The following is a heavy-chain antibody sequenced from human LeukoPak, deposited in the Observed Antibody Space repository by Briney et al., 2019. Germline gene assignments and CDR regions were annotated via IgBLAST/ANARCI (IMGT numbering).Heavy chain of an antibody. Sequence: GGSLRLSCAASGFTFSSYWMSWVRQAPGKGLEWVANIKQDGSEKYYVDSVKGRFTISRDNAKSSLYLQMNSLRAEDTAVYYCARVFHRSGGSCYAYWGQGTLVTVSS. CDR2: IKQDGSEK. J-gene: IGHJ4*02. D-gene: IGHD2-15*01. V-gene: IGHV3-7*01. CDR3: ARVFHRSGGSCYAY. CDR1: GFTFSSYW.